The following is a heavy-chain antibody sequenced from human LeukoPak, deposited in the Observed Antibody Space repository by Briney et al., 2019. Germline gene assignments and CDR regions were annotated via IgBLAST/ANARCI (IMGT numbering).Heavy chain of an antibody. V-gene: IGHV1-18*01. D-gene: IGHD3-16*01. CDR1: GDIFNTYG. J-gene: IGHJ3*02. CDR2: INPSTGST. CDR3: ARDVNMLKGGIQSPDVFAI. Sequence: GSVSVSCRASGDIFNTYGLACVCHDPGQRVEWRGWINPSTGSTEYARKFQTRAPMTTDTSASIAYPDLSSLNSDDTAVYYCARDVNMLKGGIQSPDVFAIWGQGTILTASA.